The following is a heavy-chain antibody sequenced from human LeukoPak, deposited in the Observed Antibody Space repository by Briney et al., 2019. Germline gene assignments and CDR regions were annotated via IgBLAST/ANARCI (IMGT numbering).Heavy chain of an antibody. Sequence: GGSLRLSCAASGFTFSSYAMHWVRQAPGKGLEWVAVISYDGSNKYYADSVKGRFTISRDNSKNTLYLQMNSLRAEDTAVYYCAREASRGGYYFDYWGQGTLSPSPQ. V-gene: IGHV3-30-3*01. CDR2: ISYDGSNK. J-gene: IGHJ4*02. CDR3: AREASRGGYYFDY. CDR1: GFTFSSYA. D-gene: IGHD3-10*01.